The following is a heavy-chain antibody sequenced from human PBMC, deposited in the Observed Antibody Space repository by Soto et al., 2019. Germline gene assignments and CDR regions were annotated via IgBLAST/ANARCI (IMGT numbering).Heavy chain of an antibody. CDR2: IGIGSSTK. V-gene: IGHV3-48*01. CDR3: SSDQLYYNDISGRPLNAFDV. D-gene: IGHD3-22*01. J-gene: IGHJ3*01. CDR1: GFTFRNYG. Sequence: GGSLRLSCAASGFTFRNYGMNWVRQAPGKGLEWVSYIGIGSSTKYYADYVKGRFTISRDNAKNSLYLQMNSLRAEDTAVYYCSSDQLYYNDISGRPLNAFDVWGQGTMVTVSS.